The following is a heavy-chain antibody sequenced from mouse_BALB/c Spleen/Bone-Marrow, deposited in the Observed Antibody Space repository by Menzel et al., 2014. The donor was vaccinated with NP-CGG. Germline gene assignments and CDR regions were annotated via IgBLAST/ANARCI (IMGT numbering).Heavy chain of an antibody. J-gene: IGHJ3*01. CDR2: INPDSSTI. D-gene: IGHD1-2*01. CDR3: GRQGYYGYFAY. Sequence: EVKLLESGGGLVQPGGSLKLSCAASGFDFSRYWMSWVRQAPGKGLEWIGEINPDSSTINYTPSLKDKSIISRDNAKNTRYLQMSKVRSEDTALYYCGRQGYYGYFAYWGQGTLVTVSA. V-gene: IGHV4-1*02. CDR1: GFDFSRYW.